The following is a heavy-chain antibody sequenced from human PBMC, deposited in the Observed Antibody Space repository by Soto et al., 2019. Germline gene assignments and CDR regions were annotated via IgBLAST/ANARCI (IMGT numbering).Heavy chain of an antibody. V-gene: IGHV4-34*01. CDR2: INHSGST. J-gene: IGHJ4*02. CDR1: GGSFSGYY. CDR3: ARLYYTNYVDY. Sequence: SETLSLTCAVYGGSFSGYYWSWIRQPPGKGLEWIGEINHSGSTNYNPSLKSRVTISVDTSKNQFSLKLSSVTAADTAVYYCARLYYTNYVDYWGQGTLVTVSS. D-gene: IGHD1-26*01.